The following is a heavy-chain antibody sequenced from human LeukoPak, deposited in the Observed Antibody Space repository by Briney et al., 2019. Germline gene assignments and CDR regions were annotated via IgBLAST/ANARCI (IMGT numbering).Heavy chain of an antibody. CDR2: ISGGGTYK. V-gene: IGHV3-21*01. D-gene: IGHD4-17*01. CDR3: ARPTTVTTISADAFDI. Sequence: PGGSLRLSCAASGFTFSSYTMNWVRQAPGKGLEWVSSISGGGTYKYYADSVKGRFTISRDNAQNSLYLQMNSLRAEDSSVYYCARPTTVTTISADAFDIWGQGTMVTVSS. CDR1: GFTFSSYT. J-gene: IGHJ3*02.